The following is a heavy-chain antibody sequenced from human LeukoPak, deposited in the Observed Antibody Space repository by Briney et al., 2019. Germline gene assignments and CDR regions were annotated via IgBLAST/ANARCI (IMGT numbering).Heavy chain of an antibody. CDR2: IKSKTNGGTT. Sequence: PGGSLRLSCTGSGFTFGGYLMSWVRQAPGKGLEWVGRIKSKTNGGTTDYAAPVKGRFAISRDDSKNTLYLQMNSLKTEDTAVYYCTTDLRGGWIGGGLTALIDYWGQGTLVTVSS. V-gene: IGHV3-15*01. CDR1: GFTFGGYL. D-gene: IGHD2-21*02. CDR3: TTDLRGGWIGGGLTALIDY. J-gene: IGHJ4*02.